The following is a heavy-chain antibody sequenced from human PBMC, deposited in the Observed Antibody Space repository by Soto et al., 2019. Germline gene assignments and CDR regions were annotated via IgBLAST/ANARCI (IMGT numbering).Heavy chain of an antibody. Sequence: SVKVACKTSGFRFTHYGFTLVRQAPGQGLEWMGWITPNNEDTHYAQKFHGRVTMTTDTGTGTVYMELRSLRSDDTAMYYCARNGTGHPSESWGQGTLVTVSS. J-gene: IGHJ5*02. V-gene: IGHV1-18*01. CDR3: ARNGTGHPSES. CDR2: ITPNNEDT. D-gene: IGHD1-1*01. CDR1: GFRFTHYG.